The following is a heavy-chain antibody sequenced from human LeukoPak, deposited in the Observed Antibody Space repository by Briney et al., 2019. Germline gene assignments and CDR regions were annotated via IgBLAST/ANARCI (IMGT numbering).Heavy chain of an antibody. CDR3: AKVKAASSGFGQRKEEKYYFDY. J-gene: IGHJ4*02. CDR2: ISGSGGST. Sequence: PGGSLRLSCTASGFTFGDDAMSWVRQAPGKGLEWVSAISGSGGSTYYADSVKGRFTISRDNSKNTLYLQMNSLRAEDTAVYYCAKVKAASSGFGQRKEEKYYFDYWGQGTLITVSS. D-gene: IGHD3-22*01. CDR1: GFTFGDDA. V-gene: IGHV3-23*01.